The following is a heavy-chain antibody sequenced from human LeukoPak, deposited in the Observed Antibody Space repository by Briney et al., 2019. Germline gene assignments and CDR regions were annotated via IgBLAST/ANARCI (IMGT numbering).Heavy chain of an antibody. D-gene: IGHD4-23*01. J-gene: IGHJ4*02. CDR1: GYTFTSYD. CDR2: MNPNSGNT. Sequence: ASVKVSCKASGYTFTSYDINWVRQATGQGLEWMGWMNPNSGNTGYAQKFQGRVTMTRNTSTSTAYMELRSLRSDDTAVYYCARGGVTTVVTQPSDYWGQGTLVTVSS. V-gene: IGHV1-8*01. CDR3: ARGGVTTVVTQPSDY.